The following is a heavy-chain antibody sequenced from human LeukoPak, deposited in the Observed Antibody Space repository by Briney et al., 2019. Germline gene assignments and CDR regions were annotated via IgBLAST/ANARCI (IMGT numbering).Heavy chain of an antibody. CDR2: IWYDGSNK. J-gene: IGHJ4*02. CDR3: ARDRVAVAAHFDY. Sequence: GGSLRLSCAASGFTFSSYGMHWVRQAPGKGLEWVAVIWYDGSNKYYADSVKGRFTISRDNSKNTLYLQMNSLRAEDTAVYYCARDRVAVAAHFDYWGQGTLVTVSS. D-gene: IGHD6-19*01. CDR1: GFTFSSYG. V-gene: IGHV3-33*01.